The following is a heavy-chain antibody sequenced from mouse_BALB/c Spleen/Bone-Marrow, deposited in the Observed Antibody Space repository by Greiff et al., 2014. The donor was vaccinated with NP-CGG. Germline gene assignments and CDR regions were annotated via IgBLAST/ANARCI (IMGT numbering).Heavy chain of an antibody. CDR1: GYSFTVYT. CDR2: INPYNGGT. CDR3: ARPGRYDGAWFAY. J-gene: IGHJ3*01. V-gene: IGHV1-18*01. D-gene: IGHD2-14*01. Sequence: EVNLVESGPELVKPGASMKISCKASGYSFTVYTMNWVRQSHGKNLEWIGLINPYNGGTIYNQKFKGKATLTVDKSSSTAYMELLSLASEDSAVFYCARPGRYDGAWFAYWGPGTLVPVS.